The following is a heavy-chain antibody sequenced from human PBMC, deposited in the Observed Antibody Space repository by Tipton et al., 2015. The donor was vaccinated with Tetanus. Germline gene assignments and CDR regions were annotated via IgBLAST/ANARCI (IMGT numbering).Heavy chain of an antibody. Sequence: LVKPTQTLSLTCTVSGGSISSGGYYWSWIRQHPGKGLEWIGDIYYSGSTYYNPSLKSRVSISVDTSKNQFSLKLNSVTAADTVVYYCARDQARGARGWNYFDYWGQGTLVTVSS. CDR3: ARDQARGARGWNYFDY. D-gene: IGHD1-26*01. V-gene: IGHV4-31*03. J-gene: IGHJ4*02. CDR1: GGSISSGGYY. CDR2: IYYSGST.